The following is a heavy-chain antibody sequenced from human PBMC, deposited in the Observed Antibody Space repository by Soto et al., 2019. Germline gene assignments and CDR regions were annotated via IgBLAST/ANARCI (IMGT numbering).Heavy chain of an antibody. D-gene: IGHD1-26*01. CDR1: GGTFSSYA. V-gene: IGHV1-69*01. CDR3: ARGMDSGRSLPPTY. CDR2: IIPIFGTA. J-gene: IGHJ4*02. Sequence: QVQLVQSGAEVKKPGSSVKVSCKASGGTFSSYAISWVRQAPGQGLEWMGGIIPIFGTANYAQKFQGRVTITADESTSTAYKELSSQRSEDTAVYYCARGMDSGRSLPPTYWGQGTLVTLSS.